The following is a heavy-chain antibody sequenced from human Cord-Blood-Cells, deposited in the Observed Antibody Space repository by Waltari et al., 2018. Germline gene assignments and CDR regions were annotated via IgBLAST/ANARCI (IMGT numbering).Heavy chain of an antibody. D-gene: IGHD2-15*01. Sequence: QVQLVQSGAEVKKPGSSVKVSCQASGGTFSSYAISWVRQAPGQGLEWVGGINPIFGTANYAQKCQGRVTITADESTSTAYMELSSLRSEDTAVYYCARGVARGADAFDIWGQGTMVTVSS. CDR1: GGTFSSYA. V-gene: IGHV1-69*01. J-gene: IGHJ3*02. CDR3: ARGVARGADAFDI. CDR2: INPIFGTA.